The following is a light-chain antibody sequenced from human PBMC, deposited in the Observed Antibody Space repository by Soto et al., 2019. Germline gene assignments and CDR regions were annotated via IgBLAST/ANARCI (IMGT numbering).Light chain of an antibody. Sequence: DIVMTQSPDSLAVSLGERATINCKSSQSVLYSSNNKNYLAWYQQKPGQPPKLLIYWASTRESGVPDRFSGSESGTDFTLTIRSLQAEDVAVYYCQQDYSTPLTFGGGTKVEIK. CDR1: QSVLYSSNNKNY. CDR2: WAS. CDR3: QQDYSTPLT. J-gene: IGKJ4*01. V-gene: IGKV4-1*01.